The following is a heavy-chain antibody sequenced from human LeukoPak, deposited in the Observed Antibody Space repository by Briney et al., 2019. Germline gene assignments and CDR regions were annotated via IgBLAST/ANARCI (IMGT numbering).Heavy chain of an antibody. CDR2: IYYTGST. J-gene: IGHJ3*02. D-gene: IGHD1-1*01. CDR3: ARPPTLDI. V-gene: IGHV4-59*08. Sequence: KPSETLSLTCTVSGGSVTSYYWSWIAQPPGKGLEWLGYIYYTGSTNYNPSLKSRVTISVDASKNQFSLKLSSVTAADTAVYYCARPPTLDIWGQGTMVTVSS. CDR1: GGSVTSYY.